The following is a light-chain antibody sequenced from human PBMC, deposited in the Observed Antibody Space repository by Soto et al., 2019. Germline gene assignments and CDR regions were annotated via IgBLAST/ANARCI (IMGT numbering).Light chain of an antibody. CDR1: SSDVGGYNY. V-gene: IGLV2-14*03. CDR2: DVN. CDR3: SSHSSSSTLVV. J-gene: IGLJ2*01. Sequence: QSALTQPASMSGSPGQSITISCTGTSSDVGGYNYVSWYRQHPGKAPKLMIYDVNNRPSGVSNRFSGSKSGNTASLTISGLQADDEADYYCSSHSSSSTLVVFGAGTKLTVL.